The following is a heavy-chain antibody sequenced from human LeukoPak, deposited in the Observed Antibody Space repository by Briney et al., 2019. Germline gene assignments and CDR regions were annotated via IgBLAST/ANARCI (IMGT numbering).Heavy chain of an antibody. CDR1: GFTFSSSG. V-gene: IGHV3-33*01. CDR3: ARDPPTRQYTNSFSLDY. Sequence: GGSLRLSCAASGFTFSSSGMHWVRQAPGKGLEWVALIWYDGINEYYADSVKGRFSISRDNSKNTLYLQMNSLRAEDTAVYYCARDPPTRQYTNSFSLDYWGQGTLVTVSS. J-gene: IGHJ4*02. CDR2: IWYDGINE. D-gene: IGHD6-13*01.